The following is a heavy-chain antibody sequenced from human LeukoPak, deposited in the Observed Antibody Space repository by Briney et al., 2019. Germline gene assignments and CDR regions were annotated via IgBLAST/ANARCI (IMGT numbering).Heavy chain of an antibody. V-gene: IGHV4-4*07. D-gene: IGHD4-23*01. CDR3: AGAYGGLPPVPDY. CDR2: IYTSGTT. CDR1: GGSISSYY. Sequence: SETLSLTCTVSGGSISSYYWSWIRQPAGKGLEWIGRIYTSGTTNYNPSLRGRVTMSVDTSKKQFSLKLTSVTAADTAVYYCAGAYGGLPPVPDYWGQGTLVTVSS. J-gene: IGHJ4*02.